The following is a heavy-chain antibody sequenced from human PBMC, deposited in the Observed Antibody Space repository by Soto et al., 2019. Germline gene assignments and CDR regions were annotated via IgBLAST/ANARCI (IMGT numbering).Heavy chain of an antibody. CDR3: VRDQRHWNEFADQ. Sequence: VQLVESGGGLVQPGGSLRLSCAASGFAFGSYWMHWVRQAPGKGLVWVSRISQDGAIATQADSVKGRFTISSDNAKNTLFLQMNSLRADDTAVYYCVRDQRHWNEFADQWGQGTLVTVSS. D-gene: IGHD1-1*01. CDR2: ISQDGAIA. V-gene: IGHV3-74*01. CDR1: GFAFGSYW. J-gene: IGHJ4*02.